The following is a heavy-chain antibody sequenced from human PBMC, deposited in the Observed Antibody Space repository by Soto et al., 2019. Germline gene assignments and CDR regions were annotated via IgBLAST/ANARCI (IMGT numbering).Heavy chain of an antibody. V-gene: IGHV1-3*01. J-gene: IGHJ4*02. D-gene: IGHD3-10*01. Sequence: QVHLVQSGAEVKKPGASVNVSCKASGYIFTNYAIHWVRQAPGQRLEWMGRINAGDGNTRYSQNFQDRVTITRDTSASTAYMQLSSLTSEGSTLYFCARGSVSFDSWGQGTLVTVSS. CDR3: ARGSVSFDS. CDR1: GYIFTNYA. CDR2: INAGDGNT.